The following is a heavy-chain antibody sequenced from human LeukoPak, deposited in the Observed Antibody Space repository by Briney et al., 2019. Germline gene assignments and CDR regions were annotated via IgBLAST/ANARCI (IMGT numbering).Heavy chain of an antibody. CDR1: GFTFSSYG. V-gene: IGHV3-30*02. J-gene: IGHJ4*02. Sequence: PGGSLRLSCAASGFTFSSYGMHWVRKAPAKGLGRVAFIRYDGSNKYYADSVKGRFTISRDNSKNTLYLQMNSLRAEDAAVYYCACPRHLVGATLYFDCWGQGTLVTVSS. CDR2: IRYDGSNK. D-gene: IGHD1-26*01. CDR3: ACPRHLVGATLYFDC.